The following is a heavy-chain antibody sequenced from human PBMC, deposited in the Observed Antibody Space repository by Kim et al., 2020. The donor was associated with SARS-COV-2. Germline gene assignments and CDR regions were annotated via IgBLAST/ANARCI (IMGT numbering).Heavy chain of an antibody. CDR1: GFTFSSYA. Sequence: GGSLRLSCAASGFTFSSYAMHWVRQAPGKGLEWVAVISYDGSNKYYADSVKGRFTISRDNSKNTLYLQMNSLRAEDTAVYYCARGEHIVATYSWHFDYWGQGTLVTVSS. CDR3: ARGEHIVATYSWHFDY. J-gene: IGHJ4*02. V-gene: IGHV3-30*04. CDR2: ISYDGSNK. D-gene: IGHD5-12*01.